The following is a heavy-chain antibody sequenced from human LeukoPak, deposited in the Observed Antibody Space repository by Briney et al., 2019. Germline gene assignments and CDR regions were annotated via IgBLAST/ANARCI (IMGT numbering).Heavy chain of an antibody. J-gene: IGHJ4*02. CDR2: ISSSSSYI. Sequence: GGSLRLSCAASGFTFSSYSMNWVRQAPGKGLEWASSISSSSSYIYYADSVKGRFTISRDNAKNSLYLQMNSLRAEDTAVYYCASPSGYSGYGQYYYDSSGYYYWGQGTLVTVSS. CDR1: GFTFSSYS. V-gene: IGHV3-21*01. CDR3: ASPSGYSGYGQYYYDSSGYYY. D-gene: IGHD3-22*01.